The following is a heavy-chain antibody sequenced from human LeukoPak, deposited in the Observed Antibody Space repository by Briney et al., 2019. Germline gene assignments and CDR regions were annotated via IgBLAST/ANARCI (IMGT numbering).Heavy chain of an antibody. CDR2: IIPIFGTA. J-gene: IGHJ5*02. CDR1: GGTFSSYA. Sequence: SVKVSCKASGGTFSSYAISWVRQAPGQGLEWTGGIIPIFGTANYAQKFQGRATITADESTSTAYMELSSLRSEDTAVYYCARGLYDFWSGFENWFDPWGQGTLVTVSS. V-gene: IGHV1-69*13. D-gene: IGHD3-3*01. CDR3: ARGLYDFWSGFENWFDP.